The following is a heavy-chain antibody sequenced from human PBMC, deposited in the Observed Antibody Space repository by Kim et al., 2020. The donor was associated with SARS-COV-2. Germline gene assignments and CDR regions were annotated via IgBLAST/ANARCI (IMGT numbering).Heavy chain of an antibody. Sequence: GGYLRLSCAASGFTFSSYSMNWVRQAPGKGLEWVSSISSSSSYIYYADSVKGRFTISRDNAKNSLYLQMNSLRAEDTAVYYCARAEPSRKYFRGVPRSGMDVWGQGTTVTVSS. CDR1: GFTFSSYS. CDR3: ARAEPSRKYFRGVPRSGMDV. J-gene: IGHJ6*02. D-gene: IGHD3-10*02. V-gene: IGHV3-21*04. CDR2: ISSSSSYI.